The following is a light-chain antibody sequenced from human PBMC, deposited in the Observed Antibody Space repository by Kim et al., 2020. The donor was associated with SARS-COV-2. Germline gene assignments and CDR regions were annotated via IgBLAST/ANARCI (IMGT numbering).Light chain of an antibody. CDR1: KLGDKY. V-gene: IGLV3-1*01. Sequence: SYELTQPPSMSVSPGQTATIACSGDKLGDKYASWYQQKPGQSPVLVIYQDTRRPSGIPERFSGSNSGNTATLTISGTQAMDEADYYCQTWVGSTVVFGGGTKLNVL. CDR3: QTWVGSTVV. CDR2: QDT. J-gene: IGLJ2*01.